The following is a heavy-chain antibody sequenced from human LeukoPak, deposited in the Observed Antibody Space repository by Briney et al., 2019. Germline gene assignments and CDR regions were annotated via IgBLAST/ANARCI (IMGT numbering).Heavy chain of an antibody. V-gene: IGHV3-11*05. CDR2: ISSSSSYT. CDR1: GFTFSDYY. Sequence: PGGSLRLSCAASGFTFSDYYMSWIRQAPGKGLEWVSYISSSSSYTNYADSLKGRFTISRDNAENSLYLQMNSLRAEDTAVYYCARARLTTYYYYGMDVWGQGTTVTVSS. CDR3: ARARLTTYYYYGMDV. D-gene: IGHD1-1*01. J-gene: IGHJ6*02.